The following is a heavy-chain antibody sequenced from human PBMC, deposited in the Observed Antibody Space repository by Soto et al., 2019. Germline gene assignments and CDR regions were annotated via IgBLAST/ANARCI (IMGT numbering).Heavy chain of an antibody. D-gene: IGHD5-12*01. CDR1: GGSISSYY. J-gene: IGHJ4*02. V-gene: IGHV4-59*08. Sequence: SETLSLTCTVSGGSISSYYWSWIRQPPGKGLEWIGYIYYSGSTSGSTNYNPSLKSRVTISVDTSKNQFSLKLSSVTAADTAVYYCASLVAANIFWGQGTLVTVSS. CDR2: IYYSGSTSGST. CDR3: ASLVAANIF.